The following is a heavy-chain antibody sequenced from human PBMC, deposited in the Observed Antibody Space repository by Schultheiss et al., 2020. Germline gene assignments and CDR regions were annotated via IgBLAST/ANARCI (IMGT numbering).Heavy chain of an antibody. Sequence: GESLKISCAASGFTFFTYAMTWVRQAPGKGLEWVSVIGASGDNINYADSVKGRFTISRDNSKNTLYLEMNSLRAEDTAVYYCARARDIVATRAFDIWGQGTMVTVSS. CDR3: ARARDIVATRAFDI. J-gene: IGHJ3*02. V-gene: IGHV3-23*01. CDR1: GFTFFTYA. D-gene: IGHD5-12*01. CDR2: IGASGDNI.